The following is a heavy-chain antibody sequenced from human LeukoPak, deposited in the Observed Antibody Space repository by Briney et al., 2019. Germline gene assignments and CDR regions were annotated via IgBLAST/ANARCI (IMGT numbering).Heavy chain of an antibody. CDR2: IRNRGST. D-gene: IGHD3-3*01. CDR1: GVSISDYY. V-gene: IGHV4-59*01. Sequence: SETLSLTCTVSGVSISDYYWSWIRQPPGKGLESIGYIRNRGSTNYNPSLKSRVTISVDTSKNQFSLKLRSVTAADTAVYYCARSAPYYDFWTGYYDALYYMDVWGKGTTVTVSS. J-gene: IGHJ6*03. CDR3: ARSAPYYDFWTGYYDALYYMDV.